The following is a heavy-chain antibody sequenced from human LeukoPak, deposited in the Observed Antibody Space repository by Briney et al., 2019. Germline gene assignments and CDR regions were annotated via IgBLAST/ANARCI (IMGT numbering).Heavy chain of an antibody. CDR1: GFTFSDYY. V-gene: IGHV3-11*01. Sequence: SGGSLRLSCAASGFTFSDYYMSWIRQAPGKGLKWVAYITSSGDDIYYADSVKGRFTISRDNAKNALFLRMSSLRVEDTATYYCASDIVATSGDFWGQGTLVSVSS. J-gene: IGHJ4*02. D-gene: IGHD5-12*01. CDR2: ITSSGDDI. CDR3: ASDIVATSGDF.